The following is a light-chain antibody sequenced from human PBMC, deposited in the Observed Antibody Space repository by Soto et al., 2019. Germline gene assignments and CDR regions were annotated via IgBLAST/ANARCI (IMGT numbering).Light chain of an antibody. Sequence: EIVLTQSPGTLSLSPGERATLSCRASQSVSSSYLAWYQQKPGQAPRLLIYGASSRATGIAARFSGYGSGTEFILTISSLQSEVFALYYCQQYNNCPRTFGQGTKV. CDR1: QSVSSSY. J-gene: IGKJ1*01. CDR2: GAS. CDR3: QQYNNCPRT. V-gene: IGKV3-20*01.